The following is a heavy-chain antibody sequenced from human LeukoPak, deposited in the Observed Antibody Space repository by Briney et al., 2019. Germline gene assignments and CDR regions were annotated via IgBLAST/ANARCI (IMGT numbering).Heavy chain of an antibody. CDR2: ISFDGSNK. V-gene: IGHV3-30*19. D-gene: IGHD1-1*01. J-gene: IGHJ6*03. CDR3: ARSRLEKYYYYYVDV. CDR1: GFTFSSYG. Sequence: PGRSLRLSCAGSGFTFSSYGMHWVRQAPGKGLEWVAVISFDGSNKYYADSVKGRFTISRDNSKNTLYLQMNSLRAEDTAVYYCARSRLEKYYYYYVDVWGKGTTVTVSS.